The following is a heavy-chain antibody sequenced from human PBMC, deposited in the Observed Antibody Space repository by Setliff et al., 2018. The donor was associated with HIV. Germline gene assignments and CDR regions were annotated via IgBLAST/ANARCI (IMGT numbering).Heavy chain of an antibody. J-gene: IGHJ4*02. Sequence: GGSLRLSCAAPGFTFSSHTMNWVRQAPGKGLEWISYISGSGSTIYYADSVKGRFTISRDNAKNSLYLQMHSLRAEDTAVYYCARESYYDSSGYYVPLDYWGQGTLVTVSS. CDR3: ARESYYDSSGYYVPLDY. CDR1: GFTFSSHT. V-gene: IGHV3-48*01. CDR2: ISGSGSTI. D-gene: IGHD3-22*01.